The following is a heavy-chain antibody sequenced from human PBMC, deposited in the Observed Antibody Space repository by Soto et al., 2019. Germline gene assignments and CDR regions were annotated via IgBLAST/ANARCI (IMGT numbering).Heavy chain of an antibody. CDR1: GGSISSYY. J-gene: IGHJ1*01. CDR2: IYYSGST. D-gene: IGHD3-22*01. V-gene: IGHV4-59*01. CDR3: ASHYYDSSGYETAEYFQH. Sequence: SETLSLTCTVSGGSISSYYWSWIRQPPGKGLEWIGYIYYSGSTNYNPSLKSRVTISLDTAKNPFSLKMSSVTAADTAVYYCASHYYDSSGYETAEYFQHWGQGTLVTVSS.